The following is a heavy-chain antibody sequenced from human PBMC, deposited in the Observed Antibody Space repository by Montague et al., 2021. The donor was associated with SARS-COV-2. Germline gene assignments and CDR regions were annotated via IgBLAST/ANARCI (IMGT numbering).Heavy chain of an antibody. D-gene: IGHD2/OR15-2a*01. J-gene: IGHJ4*02. CDR1: GGSISSSSHY. CDR2: IYYRGTT. Sequence: SETLSLTCSVSGGSISSSSHYWAWIRQPPGRRLEWIGTIYYRGTTLYHPSLKIRITMSVYTSDNQLSLQLNSVSATDTAIYYCARAQMAVTEYYPDYWGQGILVTVSS. V-gene: IGHV4-39*01. CDR3: ARAQMAVTEYYPDY.